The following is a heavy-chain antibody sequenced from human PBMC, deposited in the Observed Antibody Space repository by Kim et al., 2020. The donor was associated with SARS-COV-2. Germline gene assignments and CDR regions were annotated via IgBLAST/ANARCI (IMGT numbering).Heavy chain of an antibody. CDR2: INAGNGNT. CDR3: ARDSSGWYSAAYYYYGMDV. Sequence: ASVKVSCKASGYTFTSYAMHWVRQAPGQRLEWMGWINAGNGNTKYSQKFQGRVTITRDTSASTAYMELSSLRSEDTAVYYCARDSSGWYSAAYYYYGMDVWGQGTTVTVSS. J-gene: IGHJ6*02. D-gene: IGHD6-19*01. V-gene: IGHV1-3*01. CDR1: GYTFTSYA.